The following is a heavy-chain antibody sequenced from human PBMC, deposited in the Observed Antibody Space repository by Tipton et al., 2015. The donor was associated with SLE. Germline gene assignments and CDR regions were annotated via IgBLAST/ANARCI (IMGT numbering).Heavy chain of an antibody. CDR2: IYYSGNA. CDR1: GGSISRNSYY. D-gene: IGHD1-1*01. V-gene: IGHV4-39*01. J-gene: IGHJ4*02. CDR3: ARHPIGWNLLHYFDY. Sequence: TLSLTCTVSGGSISRNSYYWGWVRQPPGKGLEWIGSIYYSGNADYNPSLKSRVTMSIDTSKNQFSLKLSSVAAADTAIYYCARHPIGWNLLHYFDYWGQGILVTVSS.